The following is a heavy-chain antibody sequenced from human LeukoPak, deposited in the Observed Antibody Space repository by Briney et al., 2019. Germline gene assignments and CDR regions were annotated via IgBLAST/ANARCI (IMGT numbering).Heavy chain of an antibody. D-gene: IGHD2-21*02. CDR3: ARDVAVTSSPDAFDI. CDR1: GDSVTSGGYY. CDR2: ISNSGTT. V-gene: IGHV4-31*11. Sequence: PSETLSLTCAVSGDSVTSGGYYWTWIRHHPGKGLEWIGYISNSGTTSYNPSLKSRVSISADTSDNQFSLRLTSVTAADTAVYYCARDVAVTSSPDAFDIWGQGTMVTVSS. J-gene: IGHJ3*02.